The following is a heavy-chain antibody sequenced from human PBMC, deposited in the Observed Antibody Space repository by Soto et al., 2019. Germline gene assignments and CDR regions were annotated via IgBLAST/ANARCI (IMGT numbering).Heavy chain of an antibody. CDR1: GYTFTSYG. V-gene: IGHV1-18*01. CDR3: ARDSRHSGTFDY. CDR2: ISAYNGNT. J-gene: IGHJ4*02. D-gene: IGHD1-1*01. Sequence: ASVNVSCKASGYTFTSYGISWVRQAPGQGLEWMGWISAYNGNTNYAQKLQGRVTMTTDTSTSTAYMELRSLRSDDTAVYYCARDSRHSGTFDYRGQGPLVPGSS.